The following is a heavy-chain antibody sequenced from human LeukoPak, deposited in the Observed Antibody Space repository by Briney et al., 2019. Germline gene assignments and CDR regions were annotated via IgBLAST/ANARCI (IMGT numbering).Heavy chain of an antibody. CDR3: AKEGGGYFDY. Sequence: PGGSLRLSCEASGFTFSSYGMHWVRQAPGKGLEWVAVIWYDESNKYYADSVKGRFTISRDNSKNTLYLQMNSLRAEDTAVYYCAKEGGGYFDYWGQGTLVTVSS. J-gene: IGHJ4*02. CDR1: GFTFSSYG. D-gene: IGHD2-15*01. V-gene: IGHV3-30*02. CDR2: IWYDESNK.